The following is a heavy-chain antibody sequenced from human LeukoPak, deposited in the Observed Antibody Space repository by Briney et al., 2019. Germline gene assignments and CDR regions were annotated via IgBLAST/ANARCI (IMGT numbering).Heavy chain of an antibody. CDR1: GFIFSNYA. Sequence: GGSLRLSCAASGFIFSNYAMSWVRQTPGKGLEWVAATVGSRPDTYHADSVKGRFTVSRDNSRNTLYLQMNSLRVEDTALYYCGRDVGPWGQGTLVTVSS. J-gene: IGHJ5*02. CDR3: GRDVGP. CDR2: TVGSRPDT. V-gene: IGHV3-23*01.